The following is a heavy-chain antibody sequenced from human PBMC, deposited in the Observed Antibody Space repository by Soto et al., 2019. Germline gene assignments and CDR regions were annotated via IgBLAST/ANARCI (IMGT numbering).Heavy chain of an antibody. J-gene: IGHJ5*02. CDR3: ARGDRFRCSGDRCFSDGLFLS. D-gene: IGHD2-15*01. CDR2: INGSSSTM. V-gene: IGHV3-48*02. CDR1: GFTFGIYS. Sequence: VQLAECGGGLVQRGRSLRLSCAASGFTFGIYSMNWVRQAPGKGLEWISYINGSSSTMYYADSVKGRFIISRDNADNSLYLQMNSLRDADTAVYYCARGDRFRCSGDRCFSDGLFLSWGQGTLVTVSS.